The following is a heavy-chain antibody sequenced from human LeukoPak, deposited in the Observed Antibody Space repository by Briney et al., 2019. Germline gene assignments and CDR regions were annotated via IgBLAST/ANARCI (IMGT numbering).Heavy chain of an antibody. CDR1: GFTFSDYY. J-gene: IGHJ3*02. CDR3: ARVQQYSSSWYGGDAFDI. CDR2: ISSSGSTI. V-gene: IGHV3-11*04. D-gene: IGHD6-13*01. Sequence: GGSLRLSCAASGFTFSDYYMSWIRHAPGKGLEWVSYISSSGSTIYYADSVKGRFTISRDNAKTSLYLQMNSLRAEDTAVYYCARVQQYSSSWYGGDAFDIWGQGTMVTVSS.